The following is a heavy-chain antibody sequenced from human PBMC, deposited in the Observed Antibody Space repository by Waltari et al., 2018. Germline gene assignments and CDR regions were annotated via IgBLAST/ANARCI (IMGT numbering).Heavy chain of an antibody. CDR1: GFTFSTYS. D-gene: IGHD6-13*01. V-gene: IGHV3-7*04. J-gene: IGHJ4*02. Sequence: EVQLVESGGGLVQPGGSLRLSCAASGFTFSTYSMTWVRQAPGKGLEWVANIKQDGTEKYYVDSVKGRFSISRDNGKNLLYLHMNSLRADDTAVYYCARDEMHRTTWYHFWGQGTQVTVSS. CDR2: IKQDGTEK. CDR3: ARDEMHRTTWYHF.